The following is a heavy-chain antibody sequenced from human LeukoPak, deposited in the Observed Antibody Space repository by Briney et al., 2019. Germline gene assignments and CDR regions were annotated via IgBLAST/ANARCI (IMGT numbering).Heavy chain of an antibody. D-gene: IGHD5-18*01. CDR2: INPNSGGT. V-gene: IGHV1-2*02. CDR3: ARERRPHSYGSFIGDY. CDR1: GYTFTGYY. Sequence: ASVKVSCKASGYTFTGYYIHWVRQAPGQGLEWMGWINPNSGGTNYAQKFQGRVTMTRDTSISTVYMELSRPRSDDTALYYCARERRPHSYGSFIGDYWGQGTLVSVSS. J-gene: IGHJ4*02.